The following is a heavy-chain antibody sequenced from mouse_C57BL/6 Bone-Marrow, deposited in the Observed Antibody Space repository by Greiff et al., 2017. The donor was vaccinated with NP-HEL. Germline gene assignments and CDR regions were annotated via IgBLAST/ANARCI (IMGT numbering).Heavy chain of an antibody. CDR1: GFTFSDYY. Sequence: DVHLVESGGGLVQPGGSLKLSCAASGFTFSDYYMYWVRQTPEKRLEWVAYISNGGGSTYYPDTVKGRFTISRDNAKNTLYLQMSRLKSEDTAMYYCARHRVYGYDHAMDYWGQGTSVTVSS. CDR2: ISNGGGST. CDR3: ARHRVYGYDHAMDY. J-gene: IGHJ4*01. V-gene: IGHV5-12*01. D-gene: IGHD2-2*01.